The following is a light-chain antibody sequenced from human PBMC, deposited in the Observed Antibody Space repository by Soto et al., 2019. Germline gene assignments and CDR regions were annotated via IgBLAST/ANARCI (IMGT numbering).Light chain of an antibody. Sequence: QMTPSPSSLSASVRDRVTITSRASQSISSYLNWYQQKPGKAPKLLIYAASSLQSGVPSRFSGSGSGTDFTLTISSLQPEDFATYYCQQSYSTPLTFGGGTKVDIK. CDR1: QSISSY. CDR3: QQSYSTPLT. CDR2: AAS. V-gene: IGKV1-39*01. J-gene: IGKJ4*01.